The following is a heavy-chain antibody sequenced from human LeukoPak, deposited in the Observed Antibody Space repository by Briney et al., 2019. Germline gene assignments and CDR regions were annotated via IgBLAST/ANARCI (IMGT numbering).Heavy chain of an antibody. CDR1: GGSFSGYY. Sequence: PSETLSLTCAVYGGSFSGYYWSWIRQPPGKGLEWIGEINHSGSTNYNPSLKSRVTISVDTSKNQFSLKLSSVTAADTAVYYCARGDGPNDYCSGGSCYWGGFDYWGQGTLVTVSS. J-gene: IGHJ4*02. D-gene: IGHD2-15*01. CDR2: INHSGST. V-gene: IGHV4-34*01. CDR3: ARGDGPNDYCSGGSCYWGGFDY.